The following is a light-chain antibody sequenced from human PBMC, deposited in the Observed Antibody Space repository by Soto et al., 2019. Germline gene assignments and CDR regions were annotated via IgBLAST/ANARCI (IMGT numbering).Light chain of an antibody. Sequence: QSALTQPASVSVSPGQSITISCTGTSSDVGGYNHVSWYQQYPGKAPRLVISDVSNRPSGVSNRFSGSKSGNSASLTISGLQAEDEADYYCSSYTSSSTYVFGTGTKVTVL. J-gene: IGLJ1*01. V-gene: IGLV2-14*01. CDR3: SSYTSSSTYV. CDR2: DVS. CDR1: SSDVGGYNH.